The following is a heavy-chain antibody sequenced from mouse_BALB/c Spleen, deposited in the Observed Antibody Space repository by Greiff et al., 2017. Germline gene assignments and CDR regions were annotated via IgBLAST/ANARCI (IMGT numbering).Heavy chain of an antibody. CDR2: IDPANGNT. V-gene: IGHV14-3*02. D-gene: IGHD2-1*01. J-gene: IGHJ4*01. CDR1: GFNIKDTY. Sequence: EVKLVESGAELVKPGASVKLSCTASGFNIKDTYMHWVKQRPEQGLEWIGRIDPANGNTKYDPKFQGKATITADTSSNTAYLQLSSLTSEDTAVYYCAPGNYGYYYAMDYWGQGTSVTVSS. CDR3: APGNYGYYYAMDY.